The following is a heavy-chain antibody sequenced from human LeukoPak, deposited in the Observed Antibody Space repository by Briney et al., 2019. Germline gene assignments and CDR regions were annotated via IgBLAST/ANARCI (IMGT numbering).Heavy chain of an antibody. J-gene: IGHJ4*02. CDR1: GYIFTSYW. Sequence: GGSLQISCQGSGYIFTSYWIGWVRKLPGKGLEWMGIIYPGDSDTRYSPSWEGQVTISADKSISTAYLQWSSLKALDTAMYYCARSFDWLTIFDYWGQGTLVTVSS. CDR3: ARSFDWLTIFDY. D-gene: IGHD3-9*01. CDR2: IYPGDSDT. V-gene: IGHV5-51*01.